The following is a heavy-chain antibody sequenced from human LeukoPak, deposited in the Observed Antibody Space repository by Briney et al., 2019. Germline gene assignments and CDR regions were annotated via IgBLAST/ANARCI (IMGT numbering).Heavy chain of an antibody. J-gene: IGHJ6*03. CDR2: IYYSGST. V-gene: IGHV4-34*01. CDR1: GGSFSGYY. CDR3: ARARRVGGYKDYYYYMDV. Sequence: SETLSLTCAVYGGSFSGYYWSWIRQPPGKGLEWIGSIYYSGSTYYNPSLKSRVTISVDTSKNQFSLKLSSVTAADTAVYYCARARRVGGYKDYYYYMDVWGKGTTVTVSS. D-gene: IGHD5-24*01.